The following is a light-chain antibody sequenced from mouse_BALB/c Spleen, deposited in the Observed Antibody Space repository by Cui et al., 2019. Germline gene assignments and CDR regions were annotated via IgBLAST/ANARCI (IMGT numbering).Light chain of an antibody. J-gene: IGKJ1*01. CDR3: QHFWSTWT. Sequence: DIQMTQSPASLSASVGETVTITCRASGNIHSYLAWYQQKQGKSPQLLVYNAKTLADGVPSRFSGSGSGTQYSLKINSLQPEDFGSYYCQHFWSTWTFGGGTKLEIK. CDR1: GNIHSY. CDR2: NAK. V-gene: IGKV12-41*01.